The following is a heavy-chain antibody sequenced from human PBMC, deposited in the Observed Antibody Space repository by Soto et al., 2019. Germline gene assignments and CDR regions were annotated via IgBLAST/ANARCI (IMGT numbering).Heavy chain of an antibody. CDR1: GFTFISYA. V-gene: IGHV3-30-3*01. J-gene: IGHJ6*02. CDR2: LSFDGSTE. CDR3: ARSRHGSGSYTHFYYGLDV. Sequence: QVQLVESGGGVVQPGRSLRLSCAASGFTFISYAMHWVRQAPGKGLEWVAVLSFDGSTEYYADSVKGRFTISRDNSKNTVYLQMSSLRSEDPAVYYCARSRHGSGSYTHFYYGLDVWGQGTTVTVSS. D-gene: IGHD3-10*01.